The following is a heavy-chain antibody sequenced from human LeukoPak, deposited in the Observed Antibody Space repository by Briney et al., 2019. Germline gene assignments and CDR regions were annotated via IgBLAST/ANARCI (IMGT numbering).Heavy chain of an antibody. J-gene: IGHJ3*02. CDR3: ASSRGMPSYYDSSGYYSDAFDI. V-gene: IGHV1-69*05. Sequence: SVKVSCKASGGTFSSYAISWVRQAPGQGLEWMGGIIPIFGTANYAQKFQGRVTITTDESTSTAYMELSSLRSEDTVVYYCASSRGMPSYYDSSGYYSDAFDIWGQGTMVTVSS. CDR1: GGTFSSYA. CDR2: IIPIFGTA. D-gene: IGHD3-22*01.